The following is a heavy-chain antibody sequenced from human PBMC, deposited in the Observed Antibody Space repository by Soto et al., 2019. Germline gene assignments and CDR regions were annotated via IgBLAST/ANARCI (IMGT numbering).Heavy chain of an antibody. CDR1: GFTFINYA. D-gene: IGHD1-26*01. Sequence: EVQLLESGGGLVQPGGSLRLSCVGSGFTFINYAMNWVRQTPGKGLEWVSGISGGGDRTFDADSVKGRFTISRDNSKNTVNLQMNIMRADDTTIYCCARKVLGSTSRPAWWYFDLWGRGTLVTVSS. V-gene: IGHV3-23*01. CDR2: ISGGGDRT. CDR3: ARKVLGSTSRPAWWYFDL. J-gene: IGHJ2*01.